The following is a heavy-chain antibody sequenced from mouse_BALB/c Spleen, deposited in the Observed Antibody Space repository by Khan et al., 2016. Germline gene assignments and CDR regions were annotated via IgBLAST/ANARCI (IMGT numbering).Heavy chain of an antibody. CDR1: GYIFTTYW. CDR2: IYPVDGDT. V-gene: IGHV1-87*01. D-gene: IGHD1-1*02. J-gene: IGHJ2*01. Sequence: QVQLKQSGAELARPGASVKLSCKASGYIFTTYWMQWVKQRPGQGLEWIGAIYPVDGDTRYTQKFKGKATLTADKSSSTAYMQLSSLASEDSAVYYGARSIYGNYVDYWGQGTTLTVSS. CDR3: ARSIYGNYVDY.